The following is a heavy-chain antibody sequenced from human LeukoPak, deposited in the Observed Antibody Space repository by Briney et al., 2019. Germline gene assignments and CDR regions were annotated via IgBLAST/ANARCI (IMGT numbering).Heavy chain of an antibody. CDR3: TTATGSGSYYMGFDY. D-gene: IGHD3-10*01. V-gene: IGHV3-15*07. Sequence: GGSLRLSCAASGFIFSNAWMNWVRQAPGKGLEWVGRIKSKTGGETTDYAAPVKGRFAISRDDSKNTLYLQMNSLKTEDTAVYYCTTATGSGSYYMGFDYWGQGTLVTVSS. CDR2: IKSKTGGETT. CDR1: GFIFSNAW. J-gene: IGHJ4*02.